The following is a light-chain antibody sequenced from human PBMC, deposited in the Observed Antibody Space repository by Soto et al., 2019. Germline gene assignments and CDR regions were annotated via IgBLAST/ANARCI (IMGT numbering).Light chain of an antibody. V-gene: IGLV2-14*01. CDR1: SSDVGAYNY. CDR3: SSYTSSNTLV. Sequence: QSVLTQPASVSGSPGQSITISCTGTSSDVGAYNYVSWYQQHPGKAPKLMIFEVIARPSGVSNRFSGSKSGNTASLTISGLQAEDEADYYCSSYTSSNTLVFGGGTKLTVL. J-gene: IGLJ2*01. CDR2: EVI.